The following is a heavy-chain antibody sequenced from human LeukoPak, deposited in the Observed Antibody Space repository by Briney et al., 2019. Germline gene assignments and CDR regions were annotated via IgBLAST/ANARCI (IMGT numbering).Heavy chain of an antibody. CDR3: AREYRIAAAGTGVDY. Sequence: GGSLRLSCAASGFTFSSYGMHWVRQAPGKGLEWVAFIRYDGSNKYYADSVKGRFTISRDNSKNTLSLQMNSLRVEDTAVYYCAREYRIAAAGTGVDYWGQGTLVTVSS. CDR1: GFTFSSYG. CDR2: IRYDGSNK. V-gene: IGHV3-30*02. J-gene: IGHJ4*02. D-gene: IGHD6-13*01.